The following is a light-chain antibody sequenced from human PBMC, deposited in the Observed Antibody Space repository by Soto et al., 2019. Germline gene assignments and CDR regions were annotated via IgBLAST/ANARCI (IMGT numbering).Light chain of an antibody. CDR3: QQYNNWPS. CDR2: GAS. V-gene: IGKV3-15*01. Sequence: EILFTQSPGTLSLSPGERATLSCRASQSLSNNIYLAWYQQKPGQAPRLLIYGASTRATGIPARFSGSGSGTEFTLTISSLQSEDFAVYYCQQYNNWPSFGQGTKVDIK. J-gene: IGKJ1*01. CDR1: QSLSNN.